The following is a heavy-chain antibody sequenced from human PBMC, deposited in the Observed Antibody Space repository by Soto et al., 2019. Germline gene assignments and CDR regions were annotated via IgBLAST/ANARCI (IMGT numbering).Heavy chain of an antibody. J-gene: IGHJ4*02. CDR1: GFTLSEYG. V-gene: IGHV3-23*01. Sequence: ESGGGLVQPGGSLRLTCAASGFTLSEYGTSWVRQAPGKGLEWVSFVSGSGDSTYYTDSVKGRLTISRDSSKNTVCLQMNSLRAEDTAVYYCATSNYGERDWGQGTLVTVSS. CDR3: ATSNYGERD. CDR2: VSGSGDST. D-gene: IGHD3-10*01.